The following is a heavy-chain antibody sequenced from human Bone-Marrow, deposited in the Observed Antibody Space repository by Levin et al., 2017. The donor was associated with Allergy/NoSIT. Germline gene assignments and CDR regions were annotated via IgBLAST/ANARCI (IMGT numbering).Heavy chain of an antibody. V-gene: IGHV3-74*01. CDR1: GFTFSSYW. CDR3: ASGPEYSRSSGPYYYYGLDV. Sequence: GGSLRLSCAASGFTFSSYWMHWVRQAPGKGLVWVSRINSDGSSTSYADSVKGRFTISRDNTKNTLYLQMNSPRAEDTAVYYCASGPEYSRSSGPYYYYGLDVWGQGTTVTVSS. CDR2: INSDGSST. J-gene: IGHJ6*02. D-gene: IGHD6-6*01.